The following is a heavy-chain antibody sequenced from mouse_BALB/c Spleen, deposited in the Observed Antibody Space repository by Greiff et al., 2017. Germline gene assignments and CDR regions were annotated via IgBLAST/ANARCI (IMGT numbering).Heavy chain of an antibody. D-gene: IGHD2-10*02. CDR3: ARIMEYGFAY. J-gene: IGHJ3*01. CDR2: IYPGDGDT. CDR1: GYTFTSYW. V-gene: IGHV1-87*01. Sequence: QVQLKESGAELARPGASVKLSCKASGYTFTSYWMQWVKQRPGQGLEWIGAIYPGDGDTRYTQKFKGKATLTADKSSSTAYMQLSSLASEDSAVYYCARIMEYGFAYWGQGTLVTVSA.